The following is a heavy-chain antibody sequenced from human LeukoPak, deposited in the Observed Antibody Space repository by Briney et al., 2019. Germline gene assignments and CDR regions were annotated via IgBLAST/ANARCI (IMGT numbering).Heavy chain of an antibody. Sequence: ASVKVSCKVSGYTLTELSMHWVRQAPGKGLEWMGGFDPEDGETIYAQKCHGWVTMTRDTSISTAYVELSRLSSDDTAVYYCARADYYGSGTYYDYWGQGTLVTVSS. V-gene: IGHV1-24*01. CDR2: FDPEDGET. J-gene: IGHJ4*02. CDR1: GYTLTELS. D-gene: IGHD3-10*01. CDR3: ARADYYGSGTYYDY.